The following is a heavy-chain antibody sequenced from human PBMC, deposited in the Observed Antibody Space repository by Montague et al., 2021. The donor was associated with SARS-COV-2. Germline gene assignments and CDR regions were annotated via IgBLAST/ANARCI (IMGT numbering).Heavy chain of an antibody. Sequence: SETLSLTCSVSGGSFDSDNFFWGWIRQPPGKGLEWVGVISNGGRTFYNPSLKSRVTISVHTSRNQLSLNVKSVTAADTAVYYCARHRRYDVVTYYPDFWGQGTLVTVSS. CDR3: ARHRRYDVVTYYPDF. CDR1: GGSFDSDNFF. J-gene: IGHJ4*02. CDR2: ISNGGRT. D-gene: IGHD3-9*01. V-gene: IGHV4-39*01.